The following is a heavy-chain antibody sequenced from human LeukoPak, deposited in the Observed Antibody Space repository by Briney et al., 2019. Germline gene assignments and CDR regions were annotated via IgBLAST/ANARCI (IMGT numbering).Heavy chain of an antibody. Sequence: GGSLRLSCAASGLTFSSYAMSRVRQAPGKGLEWVSRISSTSAYTSYADSVKGRFTISRDNSKSTLCLQMNSLRAEDTAVYYCAKIPDYYDTSGNAFWGQGTLVTVSS. V-gene: IGHV3-23*01. CDR1: GLTFSSYA. CDR3: AKIPDYYDTSGNAF. J-gene: IGHJ4*02. CDR2: ISSTSAYT. D-gene: IGHD3-22*01.